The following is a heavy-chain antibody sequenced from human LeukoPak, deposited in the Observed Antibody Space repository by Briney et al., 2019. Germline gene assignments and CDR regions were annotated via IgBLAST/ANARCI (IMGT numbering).Heavy chain of an antibody. D-gene: IGHD3-3*01. Sequence: ASVRVSCKASGYTFTSYGISWVRQAPGQGLEWMGWISAYNGNTNYAQKLQGRVTMTTDTSTSTAYMELRSLRSDDTAVYYCARAETYYDFWSGYKTANYFDYWGQGTLVTVSS. J-gene: IGHJ4*02. CDR2: ISAYNGNT. CDR3: ARAETYYDFWSGYKTANYFDY. V-gene: IGHV1-18*01. CDR1: GYTFTSYG.